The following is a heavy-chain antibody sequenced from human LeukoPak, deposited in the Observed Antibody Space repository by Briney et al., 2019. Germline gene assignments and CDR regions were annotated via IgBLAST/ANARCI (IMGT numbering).Heavy chain of an antibody. D-gene: IGHD1-26*01. CDR3: ARVPFMGYYYYMDV. J-gene: IGHJ6*03. Sequence: PSETLSLTCTVSGGSISSGSYYWSWIRQPAGTGLEWIGRIYTSGSTNYNPSLKSRVTISVDTSKDQFSLKLSSVTAADTAVYYCARVPFMGYYYYMDVWGKGTTVTVSS. V-gene: IGHV4-61*02. CDR2: IYTSGST. CDR1: GGSISSGSYY.